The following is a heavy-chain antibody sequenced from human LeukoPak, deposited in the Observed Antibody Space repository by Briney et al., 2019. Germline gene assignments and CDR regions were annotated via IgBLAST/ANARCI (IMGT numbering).Heavy chain of an antibody. CDR1: GDSLNTYY. CDR2: IHHSGAT. V-gene: IGHV4-4*07. J-gene: IGHJ4*02. D-gene: IGHD1-26*01. CDR3: ARDKGVERLGGVYFDS. Sequence: SETLSLTCTVSGDSLNTYYWDWIRQPVGKGLEWIGRIHHSGATNYNPSLKSRVTMSVDTSKNQFSLILRSVTAADTAVYYCARDKGVERLGGVYFDSWGQGTLVIVSS.